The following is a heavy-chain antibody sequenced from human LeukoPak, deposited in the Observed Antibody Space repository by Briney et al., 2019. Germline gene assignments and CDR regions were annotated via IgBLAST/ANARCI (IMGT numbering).Heavy chain of an antibody. Sequence: KPSQTLSLTCTVSGGSISSGSYYWSWIRQPAGKGLEWIGRIYTSGSTNYNPSLKSRVTISVDTSKNQFSLKLSSVTAADTAVYYCARLKKAAAGTGFDYWGQGALVTVSS. D-gene: IGHD6-13*01. CDR2: IYTSGST. V-gene: IGHV4-61*02. J-gene: IGHJ4*02. CDR1: GGSISSGSYY. CDR3: ARLKKAAAGTGFDY.